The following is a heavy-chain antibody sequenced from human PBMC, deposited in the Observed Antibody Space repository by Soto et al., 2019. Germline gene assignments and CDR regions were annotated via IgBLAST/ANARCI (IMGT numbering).Heavy chain of an antibody. Sequence: GGSLRLSCVASGLIVSDNYMSWVRQAPGKGLEWVSAISGSGGSTYYADSVKGRFTISRDNSKNTLYLQMNSLRAEDTAVYYCAKDSMITFGGVINWFDPWGQGTLVTVSS. CDR2: ISGSGGST. CDR3: AKDSMITFGGVINWFDP. CDR1: GLIVSDNY. V-gene: IGHV3-23*01. J-gene: IGHJ5*02. D-gene: IGHD3-16*01.